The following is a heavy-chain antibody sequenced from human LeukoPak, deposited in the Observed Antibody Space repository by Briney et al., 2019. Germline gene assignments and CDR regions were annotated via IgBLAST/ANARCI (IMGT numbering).Heavy chain of an antibody. CDR1: GGTFSDHY. Sequence: SETLSLTWAIDGGTFSDHYWSWISQPPGKGMEWIGEINHRGSTNYNPSLKSRVSISVNTSKNQFSLKLSSVPAADTAVYYCAGTLYDFWSGYQNYFDYWGQGTLVTVSS. CDR3: AGTLYDFWSGYQNYFDY. CDR2: INHRGST. V-gene: IGHV4-34*08. D-gene: IGHD3-3*01. J-gene: IGHJ4*02.